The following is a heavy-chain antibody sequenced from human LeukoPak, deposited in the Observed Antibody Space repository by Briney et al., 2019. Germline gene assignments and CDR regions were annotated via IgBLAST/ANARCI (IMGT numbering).Heavy chain of an antibody. J-gene: IGHJ3*02. CDR1: GGSISSSSYY. V-gene: IGHV4-39*07. D-gene: IGHD3-22*01. CDR3: ARGSHDSHAFDI. CDR2: IYHSGST. Sequence: SETLSLTCTVSGGSISSSSYYWGWTRQPPGKGLEWIGYIYHSGSTYYNPSLKSRVTISVDRSKNQFSLKLSSVTAADTAVYYCARGSHDSHAFDIWGQGTMVTVSS.